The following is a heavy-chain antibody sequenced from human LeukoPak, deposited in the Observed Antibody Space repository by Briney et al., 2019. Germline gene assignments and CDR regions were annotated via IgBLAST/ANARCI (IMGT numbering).Heavy chain of an antibody. J-gene: IGHJ3*02. V-gene: IGHV4-59*01. D-gene: IGHD4-23*01. CDR2: IYYSGST. Sequence: PSETLSLTCTVSGGSISSYYWSWIRQPPGKGLEWIGYIYYSGSTNYNPSLKSRVTISVDTSKNQFSLKLSSVTAADTAVYYCARVNPGGNSPVAAFDIWGQGTMVTVSS. CDR3: ARVNPGGNSPVAAFDI. CDR1: GGSISSYY.